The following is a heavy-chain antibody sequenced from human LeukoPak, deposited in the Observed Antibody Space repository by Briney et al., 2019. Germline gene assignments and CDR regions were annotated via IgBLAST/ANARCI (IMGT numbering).Heavy chain of an antibody. D-gene: IGHD3-10*01. CDR1: GFMFSNYA. V-gene: IGHV3-23*01. J-gene: IGHJ5*02. Sequence: GGSLRLSCAASGFMFSNYAMSWVRQAPGKGLEWFSAITDSGGDTYYADSVKGRFTISRDNSKNTLDLQMNSLRAEDTAVYYCAREELTAAGWFDPWGQGTLVTVSS. CDR3: AREELTAAGWFDP. CDR2: ITDSGGDT.